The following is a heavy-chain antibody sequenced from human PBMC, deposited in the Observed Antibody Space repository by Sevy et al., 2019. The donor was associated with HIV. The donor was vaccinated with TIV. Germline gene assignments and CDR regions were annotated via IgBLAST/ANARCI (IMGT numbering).Heavy chain of an antibody. CDR1: GFTFTNAW. J-gene: IGHJ6*02. D-gene: IGHD3-10*01. CDR3: TTAGTQLLSYGMDV. Sequence: GGSLRLSCAASGFTFTNAWMNWVRQAPGKGLEWVGRIKSKSDGGTTDYAAPVKGRFTISRKDSKNTLYLQMNSLKTEDTAVYYCTTAGTQLLSYGMDVWGQGTTVTVSS. V-gene: IGHV3-15*07. CDR2: IKSKSDGGTT.